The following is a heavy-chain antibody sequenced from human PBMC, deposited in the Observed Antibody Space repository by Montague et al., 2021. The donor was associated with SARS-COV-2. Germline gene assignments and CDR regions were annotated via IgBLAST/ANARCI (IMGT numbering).Heavy chain of an antibody. J-gene: IGHJ4*02. V-gene: IGHV4-34*01. CDR1: GDSFSTYS. CDR3: ATRSTLWFGED. Sequence: SETLSLTCSVYGDSFSTYSWTWVRQPPGEGLEWIGEINHTGSTSYNPSLKRRVTMSIDSSNNQVSLKLSSTTAADTAVYYCATRSTLWFGEDWGQGTLATVSS. CDR2: INHTGST. D-gene: IGHD3-10*01.